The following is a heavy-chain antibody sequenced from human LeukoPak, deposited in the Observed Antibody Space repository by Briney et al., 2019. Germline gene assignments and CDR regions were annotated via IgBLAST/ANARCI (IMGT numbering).Heavy chain of an antibody. Sequence: PGGSLRLSCAASGFTFSSYWMSWVRQAPGKGLEWVANIKQDGSEKYYVDSVKGRFTISRDNAKNSLYLQMNNLRAEDTAVYYCARGDYYDSSGYYGLGDYWGQGTLVTVSS. D-gene: IGHD3-22*01. J-gene: IGHJ4*02. CDR3: ARGDYYDSSGYYGLGDY. CDR2: IKQDGSEK. V-gene: IGHV3-7*01. CDR1: GFTFSSYW.